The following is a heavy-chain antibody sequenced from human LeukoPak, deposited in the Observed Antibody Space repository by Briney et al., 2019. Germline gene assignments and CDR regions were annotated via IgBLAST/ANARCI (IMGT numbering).Heavy chain of an antibody. CDR1: GFTFSSYA. J-gene: IGHJ4*02. CDR2: ISGSGGST. D-gene: IGHD3-22*01. CDR3: AKDDVYYDSFDY. V-gene: IGHV3-23*01. Sequence: SGGSLRLSCAASGFTFSSYAMSWVRQAPGKGLEWVSAISGSGGSTYYADSVKGRFTISRDNSKNTLYLQMNSLRAEDTAVYYCAKDDVYYDSFDYWGQGTLVTVSS.